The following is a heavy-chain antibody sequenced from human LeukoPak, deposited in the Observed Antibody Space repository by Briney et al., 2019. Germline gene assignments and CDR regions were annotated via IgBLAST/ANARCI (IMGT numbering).Heavy chain of an antibody. CDR3: ARVKDTAMVYFDY. V-gene: IGHV4-39*07. D-gene: IGHD5-18*01. CDR2: IYYSGST. CDR1: GGSISSYY. J-gene: IGHJ4*02. Sequence: SETLSLTCTVSGGSISSYYWSWIRQPPGKGLEWIGSIYYSGSTYYNPSLKSRVTISVDTSKNQFSLKLSSVTAADTAVYYCARVKDTAMVYFDYWGQGTLVTVSS.